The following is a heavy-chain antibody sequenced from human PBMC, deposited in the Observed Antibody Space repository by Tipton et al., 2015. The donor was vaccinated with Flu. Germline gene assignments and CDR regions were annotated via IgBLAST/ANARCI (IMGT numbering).Heavy chain of an antibody. Sequence: LRLSCTVSSGSIRSTNYFCAWIRQPPGKGLELIGSIYPSGNTYYNPSLKSRVIISVDTSKNQFSLKVRSVTAADTAVYYCARLSYYDVDLKNFYFDYWGQGALVTVSS. V-gene: IGHV4-39*01. CDR2: IYPSGNT. D-gene: IGHD3-10*02. CDR3: ARLSYYDVDLKNFYFDY. J-gene: IGHJ4*02. CDR1: SGSIRSTNYF.